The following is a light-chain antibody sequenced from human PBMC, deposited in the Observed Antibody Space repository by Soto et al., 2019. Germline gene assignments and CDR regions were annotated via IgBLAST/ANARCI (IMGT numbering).Light chain of an antibody. J-gene: IGKJ3*01. CDR1: QSVSSY. CDR2: DVS. CDR3: QQRSNWPRFT. Sequence: EIVLTQSPATVSLSPGERATLSFMASQSVSSYLAWYQQKPGQAPRLLIYDVSNRATGIPARFSGSGSGTDFTLTISSLEPEDFAVYYCQQRSNWPRFTFGPGTKVD. V-gene: IGKV3-11*01.